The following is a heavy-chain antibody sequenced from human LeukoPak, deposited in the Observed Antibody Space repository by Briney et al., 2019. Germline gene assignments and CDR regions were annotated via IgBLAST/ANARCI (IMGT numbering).Heavy chain of an antibody. CDR1: GFTFSSYG. CDR2: IRYDGSNK. CDR3: AKLPAEWLLYQVPDY. V-gene: IGHV3-30*02. D-gene: IGHD3-3*01. J-gene: IGHJ4*02. Sequence: GGSLRLSCAASGFTFSSYGMHWVRQAPGKGLEWVAFIRYDGSNKYYADSVKGRFTISRDNSKNTLYLQMNSLRAEDMAVYYCAKLPAEWLLYQVPDYWGQGTLVTVSS.